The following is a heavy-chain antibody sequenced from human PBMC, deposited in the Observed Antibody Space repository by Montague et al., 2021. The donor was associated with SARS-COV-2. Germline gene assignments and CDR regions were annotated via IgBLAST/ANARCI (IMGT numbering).Heavy chain of an antibody. D-gene: IGHD3-10*01. CDR3: ARRGSSVWGVTVSAELDY. Sequence: SETRSLTCAVYGGSFSGYYWSWIRQPPPKGQEWIGEINQSGRTNNNPSPKSRVLITVDTSKNQHSLKLSSVTAADTAVYYCARRGSSVWGVTVSAELDYWGQGILVIVSS. J-gene: IGHJ4*02. CDR2: INQSGRT. V-gene: IGHV4-34*01. CDR1: GGSFSGYY.